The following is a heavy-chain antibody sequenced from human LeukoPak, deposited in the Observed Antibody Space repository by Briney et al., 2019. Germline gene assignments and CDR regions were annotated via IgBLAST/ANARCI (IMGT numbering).Heavy chain of an antibody. V-gene: IGHV3-74*01. J-gene: IGHJ4*02. CDR3: GRGGLTGHMAAFDY. CDR1: GFTFRRYW. CDR2: INSDGGST. Sequence: GGSLRLSCAASGFTFRRYWMHWVRQAPGKGLEWVSRINSDGGSTTYADSVKGRFTISRDNAKNTMYLQMSSLRADDSAVYYCGRGGLTGHMAAFDYWGQGALVTVST. D-gene: IGHD3-9*01.